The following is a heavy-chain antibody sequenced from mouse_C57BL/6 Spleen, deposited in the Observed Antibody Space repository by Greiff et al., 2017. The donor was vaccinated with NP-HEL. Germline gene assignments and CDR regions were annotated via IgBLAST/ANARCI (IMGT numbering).Heavy chain of an antibody. J-gene: IGHJ4*01. CDR1: GYTFTDYY. CDR3: AREAQAHYYAMDY. V-gene: IGHV1-26*01. D-gene: IGHD3-2*02. CDR2: INPNNGGT. Sequence: EVQLQQSGPELVKPGASVKISCKASGYTFTDYYMNWVKQSHGKSLEWIGDINPNNGGTSYNQKFKGKATLTVDKSSSTAYMELRSLTSEDSAVYYCAREAQAHYYAMDYWGQGTSVTVSS.